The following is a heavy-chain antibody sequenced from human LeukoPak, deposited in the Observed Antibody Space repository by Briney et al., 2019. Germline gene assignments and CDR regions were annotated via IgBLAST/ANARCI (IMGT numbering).Heavy chain of an antibody. CDR2: VKSKTDGGTT. Sequence: AGGSLRLSCAASGFTFSNVWMSWVRQAPGKGLEWLGRVKSKTDGGTTDYAAPVKGRFTISRDDSKNTLYLQMGSLRAEDMAVYYCARGSDILTGSFDYWGQGTLVTVSS. V-gene: IGHV3-15*01. CDR1: GFTFSNVW. J-gene: IGHJ4*02. D-gene: IGHD3-9*01. CDR3: ARGSDILTGSFDY.